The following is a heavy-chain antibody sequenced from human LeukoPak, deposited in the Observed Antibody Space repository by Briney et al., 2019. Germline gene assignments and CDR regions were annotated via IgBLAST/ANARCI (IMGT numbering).Heavy chain of an antibody. Sequence: GGSLRLSCAASGLTISGDSMNWVRQAPGKGLEWVSYISSNSGIIQYADSVKGRFTISRDNAKKSLYLQMNSLRAEDTAVYYCSRGYNYRFDFWGQGTLVVVSS. CDR1: GLTISGDS. CDR3: SRGYNYRFDF. D-gene: IGHD3-22*01. V-gene: IGHV3-48*01. CDR2: ISSNSGII. J-gene: IGHJ4*02.